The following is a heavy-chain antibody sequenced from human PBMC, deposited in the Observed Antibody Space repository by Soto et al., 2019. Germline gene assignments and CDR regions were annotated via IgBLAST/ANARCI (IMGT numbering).Heavy chain of an antibody. V-gene: IGHV4-38-2*02. CDR3: ARDRRDGYKRYFEF. D-gene: IGHD5-12*01. J-gene: IGHJ4*02. CDR1: GYSISSGYY. Sequence: KTSETLSLTCTVSGYSISSGYYWSWIRQTPGKGLEWIGSISHSGTSFYNPSLRSRVTISMDTSNNHFSLKLNSLTATDTAVYFCARDRRDGYKRYFEFWGQGNQVTVSS. CDR2: ISHSGTS.